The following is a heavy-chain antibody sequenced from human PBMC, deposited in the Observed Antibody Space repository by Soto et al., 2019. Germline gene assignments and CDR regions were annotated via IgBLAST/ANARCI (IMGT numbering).Heavy chain of an antibody. J-gene: IGHJ4*02. CDR1: GDSVTSHY. Sequence: SETLSLTCSFSGDSVTSHYLTWIRQSPEKGLEWIGYMHYTGFSHYNPSLKSRLTISVDRSKNQFTLQLTSVTAADTAVYYCARYCGGDCYRSFDYWGQGTLVTVSS. CDR3: ARYCGGDCYRSFDY. D-gene: IGHD2-21*02. V-gene: IGHV4-59*02. CDR2: MHYTGFS.